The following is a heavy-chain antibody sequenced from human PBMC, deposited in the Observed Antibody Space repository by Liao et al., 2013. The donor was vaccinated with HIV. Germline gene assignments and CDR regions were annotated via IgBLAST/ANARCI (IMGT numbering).Heavy chain of an antibody. CDR2: IYFGGST. Sequence: QLQLQESGPGLVKPSETLSLTCTVSGDSITSSSFYWGWIRQPPGKGLEWIGSIYFGGSTFYNPSLMSRVTISVDMSKNQFSLRLTSVTAADTAVYYCARARAYCSAPTCYGFDSWGQGTLVTVSS. V-gene: IGHV4-39*07. J-gene: IGHJ4*02. CDR3: ARARAYCSAPTCYGFDS. CDR1: GDSITSSSFY. D-gene: IGHD2-15*01.